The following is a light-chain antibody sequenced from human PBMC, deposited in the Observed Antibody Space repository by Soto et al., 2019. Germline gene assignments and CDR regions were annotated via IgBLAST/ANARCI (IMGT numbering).Light chain of an antibody. J-gene: IGKJ4*01. CDR3: QQYGSSPLT. V-gene: IGKV3-20*01. Sequence: EIVLTQSPGTVSLSPGERATLSCRASQSISSSYLAWYQQKPGQAPRLLIHGASSRATGIPDRFSGRESGTVFTLTISRLEPEDIGVYFCQQYGSSPLTFGGGTKVEIK. CDR2: GAS. CDR1: QSISSSY.